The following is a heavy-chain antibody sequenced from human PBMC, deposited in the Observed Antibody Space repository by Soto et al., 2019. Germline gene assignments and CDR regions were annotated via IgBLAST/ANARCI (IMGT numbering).Heavy chain of an antibody. Sequence: SGKVSGQASGGTFSSYAISWVRQAPGEGLEWMGGIIPIFGTANYAQKFQGRVTITADKSTSTAYMELSSLRSEDTAVYYCASHYYDSSGYYPNWFDPWGQGTLVPVSS. CDR2: IIPIFGTA. CDR1: GGTFSSYA. D-gene: IGHD3-22*01. CDR3: ASHYYDSSGYYPNWFDP. V-gene: IGHV1-69*06. J-gene: IGHJ5*02.